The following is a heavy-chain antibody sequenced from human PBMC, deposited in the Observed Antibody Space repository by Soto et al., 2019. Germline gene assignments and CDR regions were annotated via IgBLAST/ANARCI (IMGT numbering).Heavy chain of an antibody. CDR3: ASWKVSGSYDYYGMDV. CDR1: GGSISSSSYY. D-gene: IGHD3-10*01. CDR2: IYYSGST. V-gene: IGHV4-39*01. J-gene: IGHJ6*02. Sequence: SETLSLTCTVSGGSISSSSYYWGWIRQPPGKGLEWIGSIYYSGSTYYNPSLKSRVTISVDTSKNQFSLKLSSVTAADTAVYYCASWKVSGSYDYYGMDVWGQGTTVT.